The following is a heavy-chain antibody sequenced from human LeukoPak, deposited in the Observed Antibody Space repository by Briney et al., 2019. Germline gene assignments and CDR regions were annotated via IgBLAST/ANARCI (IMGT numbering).Heavy chain of an antibody. CDR3: ATLERWPNPWDFQH. CDR2: IIPIFGTA. D-gene: IGHD5-24*01. CDR1: GGTFSSYA. J-gene: IGHJ1*01. V-gene: IGHV1-69*05. Sequence: SVKVSCKASGGTFSSYAISWVRQAPEQGLEWMGGIIPIFGTANYAQKFQGRVTITTDESTSTAYMELSSLRSEDTAVYYCATLERWPNPWDFQHWGQGTLVTVSS.